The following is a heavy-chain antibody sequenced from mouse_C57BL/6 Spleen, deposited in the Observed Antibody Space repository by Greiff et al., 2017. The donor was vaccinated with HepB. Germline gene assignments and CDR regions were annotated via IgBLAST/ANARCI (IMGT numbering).Heavy chain of an antibody. CDR3: AREGLTSYYFDY. J-gene: IGHJ2*01. D-gene: IGHD3-1*01. CDR2: INYDGSST. V-gene: IGHV5-16*01. Sequence: EVHLVESEGGLVQPGSSMKLSCTASGFTFSDYYMAWVRQVPEKGLEWVANINYDGSSTYYLDSLKSRFIISRDNAKNILYLQMSSLKSEDTATYYCAREGLTSYYFDYWGQGTTLTVSS. CDR1: GFTFSDYY.